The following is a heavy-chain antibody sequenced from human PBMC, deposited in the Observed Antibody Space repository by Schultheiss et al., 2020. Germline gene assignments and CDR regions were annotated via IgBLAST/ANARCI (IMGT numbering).Heavy chain of an antibody. Sequence: GESLKISCAASGFTFSSYSMNWVRQAPGKGLEWVSSISSSSSYIYYADSVKGRFTISRDNAKNSLYLQMNSLRAEDTAVYYCARGGGSYSLDYWGQGTLVTVSS. CDR2: ISSSSSYI. D-gene: IGHD1-26*01. V-gene: IGHV3-21*01. CDR1: GFTFSSYS. CDR3: ARGGGSYSLDY. J-gene: IGHJ4*02.